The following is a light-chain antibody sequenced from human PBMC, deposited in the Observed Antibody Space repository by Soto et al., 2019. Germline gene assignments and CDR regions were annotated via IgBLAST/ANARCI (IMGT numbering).Light chain of an antibody. V-gene: IGKV3-15*01. CDR2: GAS. Sequence: EIVLTQSPGTLSLSPGERATPSCKTSQSIGSNFLAWYQHKPGQAPSILSDGASTRATGIPARFSGSGSGTEFTLTIRSLQSEDFAVYYCQQYNNLWTFGQGTKVDIK. CDR3: QQYNNLWT. CDR1: QSIGSN. J-gene: IGKJ1*01.